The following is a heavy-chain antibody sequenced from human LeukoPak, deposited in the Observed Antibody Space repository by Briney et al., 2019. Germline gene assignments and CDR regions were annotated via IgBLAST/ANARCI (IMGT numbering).Heavy chain of an antibody. J-gene: IGHJ3*02. CDR3: AKDYTFGGVIVVAFDI. CDR2: ISGSGGST. D-gene: IGHD3-16*02. CDR1: GFTFSSYA. V-gene: IGHV3-23*01. Sequence: GGSLRLSCAASGFTFSSYAMSWVRQAPGKGLEWVSAISGSGGSTYYADSVKGRFTISRDNSKNTLYLQMNSLRAEDTAVYYCAKDYTFGGVIVVAFDIWGQGTMVTVSS.